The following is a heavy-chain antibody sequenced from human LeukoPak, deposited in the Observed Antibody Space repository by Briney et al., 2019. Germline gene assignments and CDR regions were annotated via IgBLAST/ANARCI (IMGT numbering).Heavy chain of an antibody. CDR3: ARSMYSSGWYTDENAFDI. J-gene: IGHJ3*02. CDR1: GFTVSSNY. Sequence: GGSLRLSCAASGFTVSSNYMSWVRQAPEKGLEWVSVIYSGGSTYYADSVKGRFTISRDNSKNTLYLQMNSLRAEDTAVYYCARSMYSSGWYTDENAFDIWGQGTMVTVSS. CDR2: IYSGGST. V-gene: IGHV3-66*01. D-gene: IGHD6-19*01.